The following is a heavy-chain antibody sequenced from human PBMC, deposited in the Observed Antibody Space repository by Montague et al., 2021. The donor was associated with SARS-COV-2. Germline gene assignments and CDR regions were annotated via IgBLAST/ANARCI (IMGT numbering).Heavy chain of an antibody. D-gene: IGHD3-10*01. Sequence: TLSLTCTVSGGSISTGRYFWSWIRQPAGKGLEWIGRISTSGSTHYSPPLKSRVTISVDTSKNQFSLKLDSMTAADTALYYCTSGGSKFGSEFDYWGQGTLVTVSS. CDR1: GGSISTGRYF. V-gene: IGHV4-61*02. CDR3: TSGGSKFGSEFDY. J-gene: IGHJ4*02. CDR2: ISTSGST.